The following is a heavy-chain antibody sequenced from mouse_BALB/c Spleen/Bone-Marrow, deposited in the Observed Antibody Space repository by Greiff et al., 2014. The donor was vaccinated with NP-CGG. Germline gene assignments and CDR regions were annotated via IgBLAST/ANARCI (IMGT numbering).Heavy chain of an antibody. CDR3: AHDAAMTY. Sequence: VQLQQSGADLVKPGASVKLSCTTSGFNIKDTFMHWVKQRPEQGLEWIGRIDPASGNTKYDPKFQGKATITADTSSNKVSLQLSGLTSEDTAFYYCAHDAAMTYWGQGTLVTVSA. J-gene: IGHJ3*01. V-gene: IGHV14-3*02. D-gene: IGHD2-3*01. CDR2: IDPASGNT. CDR1: GFNIKDTF.